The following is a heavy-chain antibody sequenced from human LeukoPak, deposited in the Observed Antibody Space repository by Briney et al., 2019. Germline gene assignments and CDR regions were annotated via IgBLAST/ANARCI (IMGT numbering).Heavy chain of an antibody. CDR1: GASLSGFF. CDR2: MNQGGGA. CDR3: ARVSSYGFYY. Sequence: SETLSLTCAVDGASLSGFFWNWIRQSPGKGLEWIGEMNQGGGARFNPSLKSRVTISVDTSKNQFSLKLSSVTAADTAVYYCARVSSYGFYYWGQGTLVTVSS. D-gene: IGHD5-18*01. V-gene: IGHV4-34*01. J-gene: IGHJ4*02.